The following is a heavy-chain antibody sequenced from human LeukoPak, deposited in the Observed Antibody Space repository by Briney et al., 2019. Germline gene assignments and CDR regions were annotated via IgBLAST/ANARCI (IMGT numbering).Heavy chain of an antibody. J-gene: IGHJ3*02. V-gene: IGHV3-23*01. Sequence: PGGSLRLSCAASGFTFSSYAMNWVRQAPGKGLEWVSHISGSGISTYYADSVKGRFTFSRDNSKNTLYLQMNSLRAEDTAVYYCAKDRCIAAGDDAFDIWGQGTMVTVSS. CDR2: ISGSGIST. CDR3: AKDRCIAAGDDAFDI. CDR1: GFTFSSYA. D-gene: IGHD6-13*01.